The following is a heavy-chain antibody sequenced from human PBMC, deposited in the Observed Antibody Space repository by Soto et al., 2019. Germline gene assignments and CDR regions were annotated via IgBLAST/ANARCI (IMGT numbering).Heavy chain of an antibody. V-gene: IGHV1-69*06. CDR2: IIPIFGTA. D-gene: IGHD6-13*01. J-gene: IGHJ6*02. CDR1: GGTFSSYA. CDR3: ARCQGIAAAGTLPSLYYYYGMDV. Sequence: SVKVSCKASGGTFSSYAISWVRQAPGQGLEWMGGIIPIFGTANYAQKFRGRVTITADKSTSTAYMELSSLRSEDTAVYYCARCQGIAAAGTLPSLYYYYGMDVWGQGTTVTVSS.